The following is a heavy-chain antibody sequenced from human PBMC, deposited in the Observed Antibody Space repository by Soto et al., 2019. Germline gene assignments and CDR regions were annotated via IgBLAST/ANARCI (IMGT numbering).Heavy chain of an antibody. D-gene: IGHD2-2*01. V-gene: IGHV3-23*01. Sequence: GGSLRLSCTASGITFSSYAMSWVRQAPGKGLEWVSAISGSGGSTYYADSVKGRFTISRDISKNTLYLQMNSLRAEDTAVYYCAKXFGSGIVVVPAAIYFDIWGQGTMVTVSS. CDR3: AKXFGSGIVVVPAAIYFDI. J-gene: IGHJ3*02. CDR2: ISGSGGST. CDR1: GITFSSYA.